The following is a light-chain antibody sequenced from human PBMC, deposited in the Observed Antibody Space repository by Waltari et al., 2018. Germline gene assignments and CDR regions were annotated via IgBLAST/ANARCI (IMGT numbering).Light chain of an antibody. CDR2: DAS. CDR3: QQYDNLPFT. J-gene: IGKJ4*01. Sequence: DIQMPQYPSSLSASVGDRVTITCQASQDISNYLNWYQQKPGKAPKLLIYDASNLETGVPSRFSGSGSGTDFTFTISSLQPEDIATYYCQQYDNLPFTFGGGTKVEIK. CDR1: QDISNY. V-gene: IGKV1-33*01.